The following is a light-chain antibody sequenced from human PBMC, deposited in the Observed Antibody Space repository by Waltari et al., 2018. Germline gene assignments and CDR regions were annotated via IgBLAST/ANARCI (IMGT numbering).Light chain of an antibody. CDR2: WAS. CDR1: QSIFYSSTNKNY. J-gene: IGKJ4*01. V-gene: IGKV4-1*01. CDR3: QQFYSTPLT. Sequence: DIVMTQSPDSLAVSLGERATINCKSSQSIFYSSTNKNYLAWYQQKPGQPPKLLIYWASTRESGVPDQFSGTGSGTDFTLTISSLQAGDVAVYYCQQFYSTPLTFGGGTKVEIK.